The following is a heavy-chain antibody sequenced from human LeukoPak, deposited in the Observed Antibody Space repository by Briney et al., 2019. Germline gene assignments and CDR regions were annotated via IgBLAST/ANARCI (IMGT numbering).Heavy chain of an antibody. J-gene: IGHJ5*02. CDR3: ARDSVPTSGFDP. Sequence: ASVKVSCKASGYTFTGYYMHWVRQAPGQGLEWMGWINPNSGGTNYAQKFQGRVTMTRDTSINTAYMELSGLRSDDTAVYYCARDSVPTSGFDPWGQGTLVTVSS. V-gene: IGHV1-2*02. D-gene: IGHD3-16*01. CDR2: INPNSGGT. CDR1: GYTFTGYY.